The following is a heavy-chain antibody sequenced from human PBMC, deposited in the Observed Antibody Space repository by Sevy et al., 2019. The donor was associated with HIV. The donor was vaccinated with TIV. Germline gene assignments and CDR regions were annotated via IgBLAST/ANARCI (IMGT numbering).Heavy chain of an antibody. CDR1: GFTFSSYW. J-gene: IGHJ6*02. CDR2: IKQDGSEK. CDR3: ARNGCSSTSCHYGMDV. V-gene: IGHV3-7*03. D-gene: IGHD2-2*01. Sequence: GGSLRLSCAASGFTFSSYWMSWVRQAPGKGLEWVANIKQDGSEKYYVDSVKVRFTISSHNAKNSLYLQMNSLRAEDTAVYYCARNGCSSTSCHYGMDVWGQGTTVTVSS.